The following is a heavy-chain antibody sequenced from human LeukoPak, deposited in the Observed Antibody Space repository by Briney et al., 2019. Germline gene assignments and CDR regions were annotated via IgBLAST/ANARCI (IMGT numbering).Heavy chain of an antibody. Sequence: LSLTCAVYGGSFGGYYWSWIRQAPGKGLEWVSYISSSGSTIYYADSVKGRFTISRDNAKNSLYLQMNSLRAEDTAVYYCARVRYNWFDPWGQGTLVTVSS. CDR3: ARVRYNWFDP. J-gene: IGHJ5*02. CDR1: GGSFGGYY. V-gene: IGHV3-11*04. CDR2: ISSSGSTI.